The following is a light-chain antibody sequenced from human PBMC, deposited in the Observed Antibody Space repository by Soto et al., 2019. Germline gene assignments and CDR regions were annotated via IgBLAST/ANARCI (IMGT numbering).Light chain of an antibody. V-gene: IGLV4-60*03. Sequence: QPVLTQSSSASASLGSSVRLTCTLSSGHSTYIIAWHQQQPGKAPRYLMKHEGGGSYINGGGVPDRFSGSTSGTDRYLTISNLQSEDEADYYCETWDTNTRVFGGGTKLTVL. CDR2: HEGGGSY. J-gene: IGLJ3*02. CDR1: SGHSTYI. CDR3: ETWDTNTRV.